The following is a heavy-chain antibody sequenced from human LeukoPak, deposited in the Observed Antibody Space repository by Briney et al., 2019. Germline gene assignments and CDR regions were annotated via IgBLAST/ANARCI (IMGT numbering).Heavy chain of an antibody. CDR3: AKDAYGDYEYWYFDL. CDR1: GFTFDDYA. D-gene: IGHD4-17*01. V-gene: IGHV3-9*01. CDR2: ISWNSGSI. J-gene: IGHJ2*01. Sequence: GGSLRLSCVASGFTFDDYAIHWVRQAPGKGLEWVSGISWNSGSIGYADSVKGRFTISRDNAKNSLYLQMNSLRAEDTALYYCAKDAYGDYEYWYFDLWGRGTLVTVSS.